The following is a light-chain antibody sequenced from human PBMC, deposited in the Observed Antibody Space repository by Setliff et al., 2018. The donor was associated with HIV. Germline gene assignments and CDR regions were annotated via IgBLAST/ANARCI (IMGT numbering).Light chain of an antibody. V-gene: IGLV2-14*02. Sequence: QSALTQPASVSGSPGQSITISCPGTSSDVGSYHLISWYQQHPGKAPKLMIYAVNKRPSGVPDRFFGSKSGNTASLTISELQAEDEADYYCSSYTTTSTWVFGGGTKVTVL. J-gene: IGLJ3*02. CDR3: SSYTTTSTWV. CDR2: AVN. CDR1: SSDVGSYHL.